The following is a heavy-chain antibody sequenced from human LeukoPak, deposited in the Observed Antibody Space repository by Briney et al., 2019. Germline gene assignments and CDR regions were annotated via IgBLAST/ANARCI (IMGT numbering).Heavy chain of an antibody. CDR3: AKERIAAAGAFDY. Sequence: PGGSLRLSCAASGFIFDDYAMHWVRQVPGKGLEWVSGISWKSGSISYADSVKGRFIISRDNAKNTLYLQMNTLRAEDTALYYCAKERIAAAGAFDYWGQGTLVTVSS. J-gene: IGHJ4*02. D-gene: IGHD6-13*01. CDR1: GFIFDDYA. V-gene: IGHV3-9*01. CDR2: ISWKSGSI.